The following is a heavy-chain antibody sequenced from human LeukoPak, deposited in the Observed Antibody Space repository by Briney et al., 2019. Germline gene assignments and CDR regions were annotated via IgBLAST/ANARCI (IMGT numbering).Heavy chain of an antibody. CDR2: IYHSGST. J-gene: IGHJ4*02. CDR3: ARDSSGWYYFDY. CDR1: GGSISNYY. Sequence: SETLSLTCTVSGGSISNYYWSWIRQPPGKGLEWIGSIYHSGSTYYNPSLKSRVTISVDTSKNQFSLKLSSVTAADTAVYYCARDSSGWYYFDYWGQGTLVTVSS. V-gene: IGHV4-38-2*02. D-gene: IGHD6-19*01.